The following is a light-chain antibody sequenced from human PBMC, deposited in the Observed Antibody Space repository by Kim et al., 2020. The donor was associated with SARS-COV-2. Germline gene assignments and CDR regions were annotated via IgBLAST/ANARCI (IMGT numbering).Light chain of an antibody. CDR1: SNTVRPRG. J-gene: IGLJ3*02. V-gene: IGLV10-54*01. CDR2: RDT. CDR3: SAWDSSLSSWV. Sequence: QTATLADPGNSNTVRPRGAAWLQQHQGHPPKRLSYRDTNQPSRISERLSASRSGSTASLTITGLQPEDEADYYCSAWDSSLSSWVFGGGTQLTVL.